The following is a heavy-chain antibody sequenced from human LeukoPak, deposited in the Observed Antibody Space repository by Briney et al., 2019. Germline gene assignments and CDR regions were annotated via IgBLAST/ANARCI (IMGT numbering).Heavy chain of an antibody. Sequence: GGSLRLSCAASGFTFSNYAMHWVRQAPGKGLEWVAVISYDGSNKYYADSVKGRFTISRDNSKNTLYLQMNSLRAEDTAVYYCARDRPKYSSGWYGVGYWGQGTLVTVSS. J-gene: IGHJ4*02. D-gene: IGHD6-19*01. CDR1: GFTFSNYA. CDR2: ISYDGSNK. V-gene: IGHV3-30*04. CDR3: ARDRPKYSSGWYGVGY.